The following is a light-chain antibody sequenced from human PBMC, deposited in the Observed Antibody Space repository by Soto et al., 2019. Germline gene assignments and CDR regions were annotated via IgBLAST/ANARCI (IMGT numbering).Light chain of an antibody. J-gene: IGKJ5*01. V-gene: IGKV3D-15*01. Sequence: EIVLTHSPGTLSLSPCERATLSCRASQSVSSNFLAWYQQKPGQAPRLLVYGASNRATGIPARFSGSGFGTEFTLTISSLQPEDFAVYYCEQYNNWFSITFGQGTRLEIK. CDR1: QSVSSN. CDR3: EQYNNWFSIT. CDR2: GAS.